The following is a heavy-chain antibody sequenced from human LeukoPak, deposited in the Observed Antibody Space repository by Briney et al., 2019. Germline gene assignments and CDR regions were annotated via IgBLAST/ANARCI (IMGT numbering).Heavy chain of an antibody. CDR1: GGSFSGYY. Sequence: SETLSLTCAVYGGSFSGYYWSWIRQPPGKGLEWIGEINHSGSTNYNPSLNSRVTIPVSTSKNQFSLKVSSVTAAGTAGCFFSVIDRGDVWGKGTTVTVSS. V-gene: IGHV4-34*01. CDR2: INHSGST. CDR3: SVIDRGDV. D-gene: IGHD3-10*01. J-gene: IGHJ6*03.